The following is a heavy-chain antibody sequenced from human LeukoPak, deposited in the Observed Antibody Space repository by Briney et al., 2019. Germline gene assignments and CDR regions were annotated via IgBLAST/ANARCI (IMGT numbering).Heavy chain of an antibody. CDR1: GGSISSISNY. CDR3: ARLTPYSGSPLDDY. J-gene: IGHJ4*02. Sequence: SETLSLTCTVSGGSISSISNYWGCLRQPPGKGLEYIGCVSYSGSTYYNPSLKSRVTMSADTSKNQFSLKLSSVTAADTAVYYCARLTPYSGSPLDDYWGQGTLVTVSS. V-gene: IGHV4-39*01. D-gene: IGHD1-26*01. CDR2: VSYSGST.